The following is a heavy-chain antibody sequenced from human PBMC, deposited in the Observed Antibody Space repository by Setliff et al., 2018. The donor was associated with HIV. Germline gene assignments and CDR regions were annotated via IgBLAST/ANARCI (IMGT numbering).Heavy chain of an antibody. V-gene: IGHV3-43D*04. CDR3: AKSNDYYYAFDY. J-gene: IGHJ4*02. D-gene: IGHD3-22*01. CDR1: GFTFSSHA. Sequence: GGSLRLSCAASGFTFSSHAMTWVRQAPGQGLEWVSIISWDGGSTYYADSVKGRFTISRDNSKNSLYLQMNSLRAEDTALYYCAKSNDYYYAFDYWGQGTLVTVSS. CDR2: ISWDGGST.